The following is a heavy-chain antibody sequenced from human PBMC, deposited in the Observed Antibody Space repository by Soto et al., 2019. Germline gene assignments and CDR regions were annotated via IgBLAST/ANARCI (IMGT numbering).Heavy chain of an antibody. D-gene: IGHD7-27*01. J-gene: IGHJ4*02. CDR2: ISAYNSNT. CDR3: ARDSGNLGNWAYFFDY. V-gene: IGHV1-18*01. CDR1: GYTFTDFG. Sequence: QGQLVKSGAEVKKPGASVKVSCKASGYTFTDFGISWVRQAPGQGLEWMGWISAYNSNTNYAQKVQGRVTMTTDTSTSTAYMELRNLTSGDTAVYYCARDSGNLGNWAYFFDYWGQGTLVTVSS.